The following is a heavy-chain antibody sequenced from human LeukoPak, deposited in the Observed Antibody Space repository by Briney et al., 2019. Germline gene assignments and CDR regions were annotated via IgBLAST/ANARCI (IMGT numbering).Heavy chain of an antibody. V-gene: IGHV4-34*01. CDR2: INHSGST. Sequence: SETLSLTCAVYGGSFSGYYWSWIRQPPGKGLEWIGEINHSGSTNYNPSLKSRVTISVDTSKNQFSLKLSSVTAADSAVYYCARASPHRYTSGNYIHYWGQETLVTVSS. J-gene: IGHJ4*02. CDR1: GGSFSGYY. CDR3: ARASPHRYTSGNYIHY. D-gene: IGHD3-10*01.